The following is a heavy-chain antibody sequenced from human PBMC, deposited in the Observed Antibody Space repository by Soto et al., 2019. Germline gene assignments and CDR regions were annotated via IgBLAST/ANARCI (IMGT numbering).Heavy chain of an antibody. CDR1: GFSLNTRGVG. Sequence: QITLRESGPTLAKPTQTLTLTCTFSGFSLNTRGVGVGWIRQPPGKALEWLALIYWNDDKRYSPSLKTRLTITRDTPKPQVVLTFTHLDPVDTATFYCAPAPPSGYQFDFWGQGTLVTVSS. CDR2: IYWNDDK. V-gene: IGHV2-5*01. J-gene: IGHJ4*02. CDR3: APAPPSGYQFDF. D-gene: IGHD3-9*01.